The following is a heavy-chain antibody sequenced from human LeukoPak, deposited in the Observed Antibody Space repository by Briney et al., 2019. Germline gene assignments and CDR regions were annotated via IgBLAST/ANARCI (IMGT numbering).Heavy chain of an antibody. J-gene: IGHJ1*01. Sequence: PGGSLRLSCAASGFTFSSYEMNWVRQAPGKGLEGVSYISSSGSTIYYADSVKGRFTISRDNAKNSLYLQMNSLRAEDTAVYYCAGKSSGYYYRGYFQRWGQGTLVTVSS. CDR3: AGKSSGYYYRGYFQR. V-gene: IGHV3-48*03. D-gene: IGHD3-22*01. CDR2: ISSSGSTI. CDR1: GFTFSSYE.